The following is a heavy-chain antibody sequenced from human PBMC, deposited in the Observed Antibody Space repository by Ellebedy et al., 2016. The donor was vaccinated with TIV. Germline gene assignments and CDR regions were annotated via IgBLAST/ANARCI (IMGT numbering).Heavy chain of an antibody. CDR3: ARDLRRSYYDSSGTLDY. J-gene: IGHJ4*02. Sequence: GESLKISCAASGFTFSSYGMHWVRQAPGTGLEWVAVIWYDGSNKYYADSVKGRFTISRDNSKNTLYLQMNSLRAEDTAVYYCARDLRRSYYDSSGTLDYWGQGTLVTVSS. CDR1: GFTFSSYG. D-gene: IGHD3-22*01. CDR2: IWYDGSNK. V-gene: IGHV3-33*08.